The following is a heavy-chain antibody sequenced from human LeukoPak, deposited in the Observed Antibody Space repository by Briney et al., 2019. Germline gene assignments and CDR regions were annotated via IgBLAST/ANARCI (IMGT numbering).Heavy chain of an antibody. Sequence: SETLSLTCTVSGGSISSSSYYWGWIRQPPGKGLEWIGSIYYSGSTYYNPSFKSRVTISVDTSKNQFSLKLSSVTAADTAVYYCAGAMSDYYGSGSYSFYFDYWGQGTLVTVSS. V-gene: IGHV4-39*01. CDR1: GGSISSSSYY. CDR2: IYYSGST. J-gene: IGHJ4*02. CDR3: AGAMSDYYGSGSYSFYFDY. D-gene: IGHD3-10*01.